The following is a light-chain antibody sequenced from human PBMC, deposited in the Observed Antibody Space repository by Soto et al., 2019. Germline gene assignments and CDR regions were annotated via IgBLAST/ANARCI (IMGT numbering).Light chain of an antibody. V-gene: IGLV2-14*03. Sequence: QSALTQPASVSGSPGQSITISCTGTSSDVGGYNYVSWYQHHPGKAPKLMIYDVSNRPSGVSNRFSGSKSGNTASLTISGLQPDDEADYYCSSYTTSNTRQIVVGTGTRSPS. CDR3: SSYTTSNTRQIV. CDR1: SSDVGGYNY. J-gene: IGLJ1*01. CDR2: DVS.